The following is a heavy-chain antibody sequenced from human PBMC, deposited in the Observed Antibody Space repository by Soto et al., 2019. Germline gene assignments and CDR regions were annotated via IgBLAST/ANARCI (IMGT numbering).Heavy chain of an antibody. V-gene: IGHV4-61*01. J-gene: IGHJ4*02. CDR3: ARGAVVVTAILPDY. D-gene: IGHD2-21*02. CDR2: IYYSGST. CDR1: GGSVSSGSYY. Sequence: PSETLSLTCTVSGGSVSSGSYYWSWIRQPPGKGLEWIGYIYYSGSTNYNPSLKSRVTISVDTSKNQFSLKLNSVTAGDTAVYYCARGAVVVTAILPDYWGQGILVTSPQ.